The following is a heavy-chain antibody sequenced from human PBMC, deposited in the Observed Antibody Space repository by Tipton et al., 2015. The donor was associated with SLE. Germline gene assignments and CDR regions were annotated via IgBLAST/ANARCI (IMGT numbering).Heavy chain of an antibody. CDR3: ATVAYFDY. CDR2: ISYDGNNK. J-gene: IGHJ4*02. CDR1: GFAFSTYV. Sequence: LSLTCATSGFAFSTYVMHWVRQAPGKGLEWVALISYDGNNKYYADSVKGRFTISRDNSKNTLYLQMNSLRAEDTAVYYCATVAYFDYWGQGTLVTVSS. V-gene: IGHV3-30-3*01.